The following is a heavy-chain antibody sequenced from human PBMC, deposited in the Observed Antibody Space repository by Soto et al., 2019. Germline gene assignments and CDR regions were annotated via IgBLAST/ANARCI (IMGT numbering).Heavy chain of an antibody. CDR2: IYYSGST. D-gene: IGHD4-17*01. V-gene: IGHV4-39*01. Sequence: PSETLSLTCTVSGGSISSSSYYWGWIRQPPGKGLEWIGSIYYSGSTYYNPSLKSRVTISVDTSKNQFSLKLSSVTAADTAVYYCASKGATVTTEIDYWGQGTLVTVSS. CDR3: ASKGATVTTEIDY. CDR1: GGSISSSSYY. J-gene: IGHJ4*02.